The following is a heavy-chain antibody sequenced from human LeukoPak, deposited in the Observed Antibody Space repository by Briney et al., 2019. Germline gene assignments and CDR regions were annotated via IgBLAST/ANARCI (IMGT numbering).Heavy chain of an antibody. Sequence: GESLKISCKGSGYSFTSYWIGWVRQMPGKGREWMGIIYPGDSDTRYSPSFQGQVTISADKSISTAYLQWSSLKASDTAMYYCVSPRYISSWPPDYWGQGTLVTVSS. CDR1: GYSFTSYW. D-gene: IGHD6-13*01. J-gene: IGHJ4*02. V-gene: IGHV5-51*01. CDR2: IYPGDSDT. CDR3: VSPRYISSWPPDY.